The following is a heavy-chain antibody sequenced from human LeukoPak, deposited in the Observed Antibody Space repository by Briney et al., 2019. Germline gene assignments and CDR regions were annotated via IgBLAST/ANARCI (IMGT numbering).Heavy chain of an antibody. CDR2: ISGSGGST. CDR3: AKDPTDYYDSSGYPNDY. CDR1: GFTFSSYA. J-gene: IGHJ4*02. D-gene: IGHD3-22*01. Sequence: GGSLRLSCAVSGFTFSSYAMSWVRQAPGKGLEWVSAISGSGGSTYYADSVKGRFTISRDNSKNTLYLQMNSLRAEDTAVYYCAKDPTDYYDSSGYPNDYWGQGTLVTVSS. V-gene: IGHV3-23*01.